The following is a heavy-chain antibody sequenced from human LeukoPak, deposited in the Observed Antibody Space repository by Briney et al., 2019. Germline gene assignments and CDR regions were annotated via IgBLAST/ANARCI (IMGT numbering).Heavy chain of an antibody. CDR2: ISYDGSNK. Sequence: GRSLRLSCAASGFTFSSYAMHWVRQAPGKGLEWVAVISYDGSNKYYADSVKGRFTISRDNSKNTLYLQMNSLRAEDTAVYYCARGLRFLDPGVMDVWGQGTTVTVSS. CDR3: ARGLRFLDPGVMDV. CDR1: GFTFSSYA. V-gene: IGHV3-30*14. D-gene: IGHD3-3*01. J-gene: IGHJ6*02.